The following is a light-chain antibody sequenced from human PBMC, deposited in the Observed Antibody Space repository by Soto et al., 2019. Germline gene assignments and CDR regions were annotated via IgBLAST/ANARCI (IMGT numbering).Light chain of an antibody. V-gene: IGLV2-14*01. CDR2: EVS. J-gene: IGLJ1*01. CDR1: RTDVGGYNF. CDR3: CSYVSSKTYV. Sequence: QSALTQPASVSWSPGQSITISCTGTRTDVGGYNFVSWYQQHPGKAPKLIIYEVSNRPSGVSNRFSGSKSDNTASLTISGLQAEDEADYYCCSYVSSKTYVFGTGTKVTVL.